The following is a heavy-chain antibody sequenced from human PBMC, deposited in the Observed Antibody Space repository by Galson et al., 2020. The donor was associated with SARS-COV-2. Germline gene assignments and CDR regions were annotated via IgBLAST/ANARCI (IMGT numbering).Heavy chain of an antibody. CDR3: ARDNSGWYFDY. Sequence: GESLKISCAASGFTFSSYGMHWVRQAPGKGLEWVAVISYDGSNKYYADSVKGRFTISRDNSKNTLYLQMNSLRAEDTAVYYCARDNSGWYFDYWSQGTLVTVSS. CDR1: GFTFSSYG. CDR2: ISYDGSNK. J-gene: IGHJ4*02. V-gene: IGHV3-30*03. D-gene: IGHD6-19*01.